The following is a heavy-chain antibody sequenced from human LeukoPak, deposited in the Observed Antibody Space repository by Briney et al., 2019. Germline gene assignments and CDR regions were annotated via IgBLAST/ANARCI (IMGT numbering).Heavy chain of an antibody. CDR3: AREVGPFDI. CDR2: ISGNGDNT. V-gene: IGHV3-23*01. Sequence: PGGSLRLSCAASGFTFSSYAMSWVRQAPGKGLEWVSAISGNGDNTYYADSVKGRFTISRDNSKNTLWLQMNSLRAEDTAVHYCAREVGPFDIWGLGTMVTVSS. CDR1: GFTFSSYA. J-gene: IGHJ3*02.